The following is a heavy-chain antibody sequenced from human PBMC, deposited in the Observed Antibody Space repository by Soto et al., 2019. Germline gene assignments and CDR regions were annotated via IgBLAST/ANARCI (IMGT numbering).Heavy chain of an antibody. J-gene: IGHJ4*02. Sequence: SETLSLTRTVSGGSISSGGYYWSWIRQHPGKGLEWIGYIYYSGSTYYNPSLKSRVTISVATSKNQFSLKLSSVTAADTAVYYCARAADYLGLDYWGQGTLVTVSS. D-gene: IGHD5-12*01. CDR2: IYYSGST. CDR1: GGSISSGGYY. V-gene: IGHV4-31*03. CDR3: ARAADYLGLDY.